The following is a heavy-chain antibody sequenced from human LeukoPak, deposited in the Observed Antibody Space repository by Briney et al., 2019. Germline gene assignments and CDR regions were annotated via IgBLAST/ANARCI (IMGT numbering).Heavy chain of an antibody. Sequence: QPGGSLRLSCAASGFTFSSYSMNWVRQAPGKGLEWVSYIRGSGSPIYYADSVRGRFTISRDNAKNSLYLQMNSLRDEDTAVYYCVRDPDALDFWGQGTPVTVSS. CDR1: GFTFSSYS. V-gene: IGHV3-48*02. J-gene: IGHJ4*02. CDR3: VRDPDALDF. CDR2: IRGSGSPI.